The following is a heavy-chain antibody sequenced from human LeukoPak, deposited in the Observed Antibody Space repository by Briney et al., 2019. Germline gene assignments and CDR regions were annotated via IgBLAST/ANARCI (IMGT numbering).Heavy chain of an antibody. D-gene: IGHD3-22*01. J-gene: IGHJ4*02. V-gene: IGHV1-69*13. CDR1: GGTFSSYA. Sequence: SVKVSCKASGGTFSSYAISWVRQAPGRGLEWMGGIIPIFGTANYAQKFQGRVTITADESTSTAYMELSSLRSEDTAVYYCARGDYYDSSGYYLLYYFDYWGQGTLVTVSS. CDR3: ARGDYYDSSGYYLLYYFDY. CDR2: IIPIFGTA.